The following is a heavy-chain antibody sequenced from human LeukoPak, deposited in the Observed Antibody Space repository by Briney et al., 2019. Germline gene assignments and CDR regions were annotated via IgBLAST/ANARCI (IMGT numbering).Heavy chain of an antibody. J-gene: IGHJ4*02. CDR3: ARRVIDYDFDY. CDR1: GFTFSSYE. Sequence: PGGSVRLSCAASGFTFSSYEMNWVRQAPGKGLEWVSYISNFGSTIYYADSVNGRFTISRDNAKNSLYLQMNSLRAEDTAVYYCARRVIDYDFDYWGQGTLVTVSS. D-gene: IGHD3-10*01. V-gene: IGHV3-48*03. CDR2: ISNFGSTI.